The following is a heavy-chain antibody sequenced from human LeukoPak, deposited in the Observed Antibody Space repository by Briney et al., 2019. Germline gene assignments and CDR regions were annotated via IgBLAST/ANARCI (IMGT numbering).Heavy chain of an antibody. D-gene: IGHD1-26*01. Sequence: GGSLRLSCAASGFTFSSYAMSWVRQAPGKGLEWVSAISGSGGSTYHADSVKGRFTISRDNAKNTLYLQMNSLRAEDTAVYYCARDREALDYFDYWGQGTLVTVSS. V-gene: IGHV3-23*01. CDR3: ARDREALDYFDY. CDR2: ISGSGGST. J-gene: IGHJ4*02. CDR1: GFTFSSYA.